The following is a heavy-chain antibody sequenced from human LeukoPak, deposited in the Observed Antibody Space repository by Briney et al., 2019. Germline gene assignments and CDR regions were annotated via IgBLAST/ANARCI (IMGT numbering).Heavy chain of an antibody. V-gene: IGHV4-59*01. CDR1: GGPISSYY. CDR2: IYYSGST. D-gene: IGHD3-10*01. CDR3: ARDRHGAFDY. Sequence: TSSETLSLTCTVSGGPISSYYWSWIRQPPGKGLEWIGYIYYSGSTNYNPSLKSRVTISVDTSKNPFSLKLSSVTAADTAVYYCARDRHGAFDYWGQGTLVTVSS. J-gene: IGHJ4*02.